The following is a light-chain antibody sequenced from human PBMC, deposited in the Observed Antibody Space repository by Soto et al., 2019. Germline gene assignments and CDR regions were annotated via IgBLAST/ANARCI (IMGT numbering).Light chain of an antibody. Sequence: EIGLTKSPSTLSLSPGERATPSCRASQPTSSHRYLAWYQQKAGQAPRLVIYDIFTMDTCVPTRISGSGSGTEFTLTISSLQSEDFAAYYCQQYTICPRTFGGGTKVDIK. CDR3: QQYTICPRT. J-gene: IGKJ4*01. CDR2: DIF. CDR1: QPTSSH. V-gene: IGKV3D-15*01.